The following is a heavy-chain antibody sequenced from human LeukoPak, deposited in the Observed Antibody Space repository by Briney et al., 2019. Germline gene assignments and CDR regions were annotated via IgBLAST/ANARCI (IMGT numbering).Heavy chain of an antibody. CDR3: ATDLTLYSSSWTGY. V-gene: IGHV1-2*06. D-gene: IGHD6-13*01. CDR1: AYDFTGYH. J-gene: IGHJ4*02. CDR2: LNPNTGHA. Sequence: GASVKVSCKVVAYDFTGYHIHWVRLAPGQGPEWMGRLNPNTGHAVYAFKFQGRVTMTEDTSTDTAYMELSSLRSEDTAVYYCATDLTLYSSSWTGYWGQGTLVTVSS.